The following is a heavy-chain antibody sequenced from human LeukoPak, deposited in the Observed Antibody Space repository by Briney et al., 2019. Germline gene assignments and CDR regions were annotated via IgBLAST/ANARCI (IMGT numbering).Heavy chain of an antibody. D-gene: IGHD3-10*01. CDR2: IRYDGSNK. CDR1: GFTFSSYG. J-gene: IGHJ6*03. V-gene: IGHV3-30*02. CDR3: AKAERITMVRGVIRRYYYYMDV. Sequence: GGSLRLSCAASGFTFSSYGMHWVRQAPGKGLEWVAFIRYDGSNKYYADSVKGRFTISRDNSKNTLYLQMNSLRAEDTAVYYCAKAERITMVRGVIRRYYYYMDVWGKGTTVTISS.